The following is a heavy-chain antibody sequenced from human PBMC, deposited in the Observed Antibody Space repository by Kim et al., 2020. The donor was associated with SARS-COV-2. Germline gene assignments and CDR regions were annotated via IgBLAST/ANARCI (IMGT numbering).Heavy chain of an antibody. Sequence: GGSLRLSCAASGFTFDDYAMHWVRQAPGKGLEWVSGISWNSGSMGYADSVKGRFTISRDNAKNSLYLQMNSLRAEDTALYYCAKDIGAVAVEEAFDIWGQGTMVTVSS. CDR3: AKDIGAVAVEEAFDI. J-gene: IGHJ3*02. CDR1: GFTFDDYA. D-gene: IGHD2-15*01. V-gene: IGHV3-9*01. CDR2: ISWNSGSM.